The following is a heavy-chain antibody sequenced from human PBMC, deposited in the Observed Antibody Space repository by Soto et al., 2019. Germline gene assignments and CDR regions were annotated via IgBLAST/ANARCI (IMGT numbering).Heavy chain of an antibody. Sequence: GESLKISCKGSGYSFTSYWISWVRQMPGKGLEWMGRIDPSDSYTNYSPSFQGHVTISADKSISTAYLQWSSLKASDTAMYYCARPQYYYDSSGYYGFNGMDVWRQGTTVTVSS. CDR3: ARPQYYYDSSGYYGFNGMDV. CDR2: IDPSDSYT. CDR1: GYSFTSYW. J-gene: IGHJ6*02. D-gene: IGHD3-22*01. V-gene: IGHV5-10-1*01.